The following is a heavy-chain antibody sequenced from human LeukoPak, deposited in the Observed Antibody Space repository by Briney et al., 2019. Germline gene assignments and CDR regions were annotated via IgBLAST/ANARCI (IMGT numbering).Heavy chain of an antibody. V-gene: IGHV4-39*01. CDR1: GGSISSSSYY. D-gene: IGHD3/OR15-3a*01. CDR2: IYYSGST. Sequence: SETLSLTCTVSGGSISSSSYYWGWIRQPPGKGLGWIGSIYYSGSTYYNPSLESQVSISIDTSKHQFSLRLTSVTATDTAVYYCARQTGTGLFILPGGQGTLVTVSS. J-gene: IGHJ1*01. CDR3: ARQTGTGLFILP.